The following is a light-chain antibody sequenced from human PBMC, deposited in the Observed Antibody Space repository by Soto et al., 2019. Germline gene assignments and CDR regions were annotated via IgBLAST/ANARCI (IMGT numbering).Light chain of an antibody. V-gene: IGKV3-15*01. CDR3: QQYNNWWT. CDR2: GAS. CDR1: QSVSTN. Sequence: EIVMTQSPATLSVSPGERATLSCRASQSVSTNLACYQKKPGQAPRLLIYGASTRATGIPARFSGGGSGTEFTLTISSLQSEDFAVYYCQQYNNWWTFGQGTRVEIK. J-gene: IGKJ1*01.